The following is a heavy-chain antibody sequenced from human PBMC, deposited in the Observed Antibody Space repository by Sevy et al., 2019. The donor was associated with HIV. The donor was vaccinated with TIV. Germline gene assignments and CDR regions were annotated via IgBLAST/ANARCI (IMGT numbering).Heavy chain of an antibody. V-gene: IGHV1-2*02. CDR1: GYTFTDHY. Sequence: ASVKVSCKGSGYTFTDHYIHWVRQAPGQGLEWMGWINPNSGGITYAQKFQDRVTMTRDTSISTAYMELSGLRSDDTAVYYCARDRGDSSAYYYFSPLTQDACDIWGQETMVTVSS. D-gene: IGHD3-22*01. CDR3: ARDRGDSSAYYYFSPLTQDACDI. J-gene: IGHJ3*02. CDR2: INPNSGGI.